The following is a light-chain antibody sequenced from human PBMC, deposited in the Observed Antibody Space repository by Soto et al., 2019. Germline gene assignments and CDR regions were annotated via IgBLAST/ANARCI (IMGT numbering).Light chain of an antibody. Sequence: ILLTQSPGTLSLSPGERATLSCRASQSVRSNLAWYQQKPGQAPRLLIYGASTRATGIPARFSGSGSGTDFTLTISSLEPEDFAIYYCQQRNYWQVTFGQGTRLETK. CDR3: QQRNYWQVT. V-gene: IGKV3D-11*02. CDR1: QSVRSN. CDR2: GAS. J-gene: IGKJ5*01.